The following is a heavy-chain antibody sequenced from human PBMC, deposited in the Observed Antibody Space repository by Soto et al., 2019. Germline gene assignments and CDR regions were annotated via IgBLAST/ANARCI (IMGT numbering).Heavy chain of an antibody. CDR2: IYHSGST. V-gene: IGHV4-39*07. CDR1: GGSISSSSYY. CDR3: ARIGYSSSWTPGWFDP. D-gene: IGHD6-13*01. Sequence: PSETLSLTCTVSGGSISSSSYYWGWIRQPPGKGLEWIGSIYHSGSTYYNPSLKSRVTISVDTSKNQFSLKLSSVTAADTAVYYCARIGYSSSWTPGWFDPWGQGTLVTVSS. J-gene: IGHJ5*02.